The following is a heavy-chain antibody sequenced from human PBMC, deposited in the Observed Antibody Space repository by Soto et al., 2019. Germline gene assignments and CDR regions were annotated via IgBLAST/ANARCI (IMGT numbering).Heavy chain of an antibody. Sequence: QVQLVQSGAEVKKPGSSVKVSCKASGGTFSSYGISWVRQAPGQGLEWMGGIIPIFGTANYAQKFQGRVRITADESTSTAYREMSSMRAEDTAVYYCARGGGGNYFDYWGQGTPVTVSS. D-gene: IGHD3-16*01. J-gene: IGHJ4*02. V-gene: IGHV1-69*01. CDR1: GGTFSSYG. CDR3: ARGGGGNYFDY. CDR2: IIPIFGTA.